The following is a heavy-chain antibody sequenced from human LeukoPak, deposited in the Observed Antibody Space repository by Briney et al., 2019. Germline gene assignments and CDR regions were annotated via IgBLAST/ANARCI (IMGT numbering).Heavy chain of an antibody. V-gene: IGHV3-30*18. J-gene: IGHJ4*02. CDR3: VKDRSGAAAGIRLDS. D-gene: IGHD6-13*01. Sequence: GGSLRLSCAASGFTFSYFGMHWVRQAPGKGLEWVAVISYDGSKKYYAESVRGRFTISRDNSKSTLYRQMNRLRADDKALYYCVKDRSGAAAGIRLDSWGQGTLVTVSS. CDR1: GFTFSYFG. CDR2: ISYDGSKK.